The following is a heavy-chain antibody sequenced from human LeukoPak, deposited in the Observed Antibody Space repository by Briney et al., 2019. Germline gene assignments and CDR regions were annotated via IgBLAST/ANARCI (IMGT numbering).Heavy chain of an antibody. CDR1: GFTFTSHS. Sequence: PGGSLRLSCAASGFTFTSHSMNWVRQAPGKGLEWVSSIGSRSTSIYYADSVKGRFTISRDNAKNSLYLQMNSLRAEDTAVYYCAREGYDSSGYYPTDYWGQGTLVTVSS. D-gene: IGHD3-22*01. J-gene: IGHJ4*02. CDR3: AREGYDSSGYYPTDY. CDR2: IGSRSTSI. V-gene: IGHV3-21*01.